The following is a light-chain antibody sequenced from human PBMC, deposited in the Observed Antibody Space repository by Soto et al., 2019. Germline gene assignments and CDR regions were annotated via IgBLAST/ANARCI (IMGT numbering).Light chain of an antibody. J-gene: IGLJ1*01. CDR3: SSYTSSSLYV. CDR1: SSDVGGYNY. CDR2: DVS. Sequence: QSALTQPASVSGSPGPSITISCTGTSSDVGGYNYVSWYQQLPGKAPKLMIYDVSGRPSGVSNRFSGSKSGNTASLTISGLQAEDEADYYCSSYTSSSLYVFGTGTKLTVL. V-gene: IGLV2-14*01.